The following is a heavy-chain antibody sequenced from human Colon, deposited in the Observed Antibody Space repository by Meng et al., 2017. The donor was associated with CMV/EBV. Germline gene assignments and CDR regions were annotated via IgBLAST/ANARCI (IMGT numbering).Heavy chain of an antibody. D-gene: IGHD6-13*01. V-gene: IGHV3-21*06. CDR3: ARGWPPDY. J-gene: IGHJ4*02. Sequence: GGSLRLSCLTSGFTFSSYSLNWVRQAPGKGLEWVSSITHTSDTYYADSLKGRFTLSRDNAQSSVYLQMDSLTAEDTAIYYCARGWPPDYWGQGTLVTVSS. CDR2: ITHTSDT. CDR1: GFTFSSYS.